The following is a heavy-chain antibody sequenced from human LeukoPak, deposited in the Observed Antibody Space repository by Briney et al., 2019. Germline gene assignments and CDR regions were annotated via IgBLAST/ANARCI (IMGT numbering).Heavy chain of an antibody. J-gene: IGHJ4*02. Sequence: SQTLSLTCTVSGGSISSGDYYLSWIRQPPGKGLEWIVYIYYSGSTYYNPSLKSRVTISVDTSKNQFSLKLSSVTAADTAVYYCARQSNLYSSGWYTPSGPYYFDYWGQGTLVTVSS. V-gene: IGHV4-30-4*01. D-gene: IGHD6-19*01. CDR2: IYYSGST. CDR1: GGSISSGDYY. CDR3: ARQSNLYSSGWYTPSGPYYFDY.